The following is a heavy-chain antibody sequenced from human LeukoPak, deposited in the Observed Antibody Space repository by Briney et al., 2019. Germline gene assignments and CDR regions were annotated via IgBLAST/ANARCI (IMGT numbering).Heavy chain of an antibody. D-gene: IGHD1-26*01. CDR1: GGSISSGGYY. J-gene: IGHJ4*02. CDR2: IYYSGST. Sequence: PSQTLSLTCTVSGGSISSGGYYWSWIRQHPGKGLEWIGYIYYSGSTYYNPSLKSRVTISVDTSKNQFSLKLSSVTAADTAADTAVYFCAGEAIVGTGNYFDYWGQGTLVTVSS. V-gene: IGHV4-31*03. CDR3: VYFCAGEAIVGTGNYFDY.